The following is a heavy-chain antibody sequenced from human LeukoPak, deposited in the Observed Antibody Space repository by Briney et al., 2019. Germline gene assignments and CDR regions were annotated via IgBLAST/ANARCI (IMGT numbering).Heavy chain of an antibody. CDR1: GFTFSDYA. J-gene: IGHJ4*02. CDR2: ITSGGGGT. CDR3: AKAPFTVTYYFDY. Sequence: PGGSLRLSCAASGFTFSDYAMSWVRQAPGKGLEWVSTITSGGGGTYYADSVKGRFTISRDNSKSTLYLQMNSLRAEDTAVYYCAKAPFTVTYYFDYWGRGTLVTVSS. V-gene: IGHV3-23*01. D-gene: IGHD4-17*01.